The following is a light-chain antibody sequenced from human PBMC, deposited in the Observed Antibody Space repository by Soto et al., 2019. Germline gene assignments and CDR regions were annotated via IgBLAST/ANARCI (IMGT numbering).Light chain of an antibody. Sequence: EIVLTQAPATLSLSPGERATLSCRASQSVSSYLAWYQQEPGQAPRLLIYDASNRATGIPARFSGSGSGTDFTLTISSLEPEDFAVYYCQQRSNWPPPFGPGTKVDIK. V-gene: IGKV3-11*01. J-gene: IGKJ3*01. CDR1: QSVSSY. CDR3: QQRSNWPPP. CDR2: DAS.